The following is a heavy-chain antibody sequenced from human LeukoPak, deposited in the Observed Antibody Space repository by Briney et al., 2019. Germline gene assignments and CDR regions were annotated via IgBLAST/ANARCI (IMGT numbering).Heavy chain of an antibody. J-gene: IGHJ5*02. V-gene: IGHV3-66*04. CDR3: VRHDWFDP. Sequence: PGGSLRLSCAVSGFIVSNDYMSWVRQAPGKGLEWVSVIYSGGSTYYTDSVKGRFTISRDVSKNTVYLQMNSLRVEDTAVYYCVRHDWFDPRGQGTLVTVSS. CDR2: IYSGGST. CDR1: GFIVSNDY.